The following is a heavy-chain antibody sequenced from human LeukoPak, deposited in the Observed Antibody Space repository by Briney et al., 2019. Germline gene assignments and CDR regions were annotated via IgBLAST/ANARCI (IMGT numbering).Heavy chain of an antibody. CDR3: ARTFIESYYYYGMDV. Sequence: PSGTLSLTCTVSGGAISGYYWSWIGQPPGKGLEWIGYVYYSGRINYNPSLKSRVTISVDTSKIQFSLKLSSVTAADTAVYYCARTFIESYYYYGMDVWGQGTTVTVSS. D-gene: IGHD3-16*01. CDR2: VYYSGRI. J-gene: IGHJ6*02. V-gene: IGHV4-59*01. CDR1: GGAISGYY.